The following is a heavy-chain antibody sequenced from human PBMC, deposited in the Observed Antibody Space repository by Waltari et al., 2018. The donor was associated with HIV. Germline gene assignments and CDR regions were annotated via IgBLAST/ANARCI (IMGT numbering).Heavy chain of an antibody. Sequence: QVQLQESGPGLVKPSETLSPTCSVSGDSVGSGGYYWSWMRQPPGKGLEWIGNIDYTGRANYNPSLKTRVTISADTSKNHLSLKLTSVTAGDTAIYYCARVVASAGLRFDRWGQGSLVTVSS. V-gene: IGHV4-61*03. CDR1: GDSVGSGGYY. D-gene: IGHD2-21*01. CDR3: ARVVASAGLRFDR. J-gene: IGHJ5*02. CDR2: IDYTGRA.